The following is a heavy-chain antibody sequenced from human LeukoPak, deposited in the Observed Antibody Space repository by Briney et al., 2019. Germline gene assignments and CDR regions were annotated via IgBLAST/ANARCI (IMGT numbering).Heavy chain of an antibody. CDR3: VRDTRIAVSGTRRGYFDS. CDR2: IGGTGSGT. V-gene: IGHV3-23*01. J-gene: IGHJ4*03. CDR1: GLTFSNYG. D-gene: IGHD6-19*01. Sequence: PGASLRLPCAASGLTFSNYGMSWVRQAPGKGLEWVSGIGGTGSGTYYADSVKGRFTISRDNSKNTPYLQMNSLTAEDTALYYCVRDTRIAVSGTRRGYFDSWGQGTLVTVSS.